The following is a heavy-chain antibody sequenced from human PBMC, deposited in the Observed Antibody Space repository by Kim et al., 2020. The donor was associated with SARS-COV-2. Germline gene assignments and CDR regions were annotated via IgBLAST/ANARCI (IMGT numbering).Heavy chain of an antibody. CDR2: IYYSGST. CDR1: GGSISSGDYY. Sequence: SETLSLTCTVSGGSISSGDYYWSWIRQPPGKGLEWIGYIYYSGSTYYNPSLKSRVTISVDTSKNQFSLKLSSVTAADTAVYYCAREPGRSSWDWYFDLWGRGTLVTVSS. CDR3: AREPGRSSWDWYFDL. D-gene: IGHD6-13*01. J-gene: IGHJ2*01. V-gene: IGHV4-30-4*01.